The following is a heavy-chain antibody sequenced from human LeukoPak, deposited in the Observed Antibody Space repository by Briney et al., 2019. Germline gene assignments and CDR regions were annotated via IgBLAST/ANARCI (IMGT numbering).Heavy chain of an antibody. D-gene: IGHD5-12*01. CDR1: GGSISSHY. V-gene: IGHV4-59*11. CDR3: ARVSGYKARTFDY. J-gene: IGHJ4*02. Sequence: SETLSLTCTVSGGSISSHYWSWIRQPPGKGLEWIGYIYYSGSTNYNPSLKSRVTISVDTSKNQFSLKLSSVTAADTAVYYCARVSGYKARTFDYWGRGTLVTVSS. CDR2: IYYSGST.